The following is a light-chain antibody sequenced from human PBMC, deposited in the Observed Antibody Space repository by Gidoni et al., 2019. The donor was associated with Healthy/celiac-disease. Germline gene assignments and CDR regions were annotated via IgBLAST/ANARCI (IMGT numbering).Light chain of an antibody. J-gene: IGKJ1*01. CDR1: QSISSW. CDR3: QQYNSYSWT. Sequence: DIQMTKSPSTLSASVGDRVTITCRASQSISSWLAWYQTKPGKAPKLLIYDASSFESGVPSRFSGSGSWTEFTLTISSLQPDDFATYYCQQYNSYSWTFGQGTKVEIK. V-gene: IGKV1-5*01. CDR2: DAS.